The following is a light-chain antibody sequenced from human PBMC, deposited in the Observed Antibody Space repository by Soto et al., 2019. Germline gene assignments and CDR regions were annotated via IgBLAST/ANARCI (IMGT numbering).Light chain of an antibody. CDR2: YDT. Sequence: SYELTQPPSVSVAPGKTARITCGGDNIGSKSVHWYQQKPGQAPVLVIYYDTDRPSGIPERFSGSKSGNTATLTISRVEAGDEADYYCQVWDGAGDRVVFGGGTQLTVL. J-gene: IGLJ2*01. V-gene: IGLV3-21*04. CDR3: QVWDGAGDRVV. CDR1: NIGSKS.